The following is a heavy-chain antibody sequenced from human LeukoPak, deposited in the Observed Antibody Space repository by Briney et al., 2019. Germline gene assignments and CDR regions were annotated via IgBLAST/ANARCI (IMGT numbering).Heavy chain of an antibody. J-gene: IGHJ5*02. CDR2: IEQDGSEK. Sequence: PGGSLRLSCAASGFTFSSYWMSWVRQAPGKGLEWVANIEQDGSEKYYVDSVKGRFTISRDNAKNSLYLQMNSLRAEGTAVYYCARDEQSGANWFDPWGQGTLVTVSS. CDR1: GFTFSSYW. V-gene: IGHV3-7*01. D-gene: IGHD6-19*01. CDR3: ARDEQSGANWFDP.